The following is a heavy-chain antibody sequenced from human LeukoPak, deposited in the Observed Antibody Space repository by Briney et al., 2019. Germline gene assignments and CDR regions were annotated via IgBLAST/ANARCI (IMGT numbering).Heavy chain of an antibody. Sequence: GGSLRLSCAASGFTFSSYSMNWVRQAPGKGLEWVSSISSSSSYIYYADSVKGRFTISRDNAKNPLFLQMNSLRGEDTAVYYCARDGTPSYTSGWVYMDAWGKGTTVTISS. CDR2: ISSSSSYI. J-gene: IGHJ6*04. CDR1: GFTFSSYS. CDR3: ARDGTPSYTSGWVYMDA. D-gene: IGHD6-25*01. V-gene: IGHV3-21*01.